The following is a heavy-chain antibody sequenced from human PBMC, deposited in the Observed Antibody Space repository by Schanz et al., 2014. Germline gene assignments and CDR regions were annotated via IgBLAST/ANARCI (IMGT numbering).Heavy chain of an antibody. D-gene: IGHD3-16*01. V-gene: IGHV1-69*02. CDR2: IIPILGIA. CDR1: GGTFSTYP. Sequence: QVQLVQSGAEVKKPGSSMKVSCKASGGTFSTYPINWLRQAPGQGLEWMGRIIPILGIATYAQKFQGRLTITADKSTSTAYMELSSLKTEDTAVYYCVRLDVHDYWGQGTLVNVSA. J-gene: IGHJ4*02. CDR3: VRLDVHDY.